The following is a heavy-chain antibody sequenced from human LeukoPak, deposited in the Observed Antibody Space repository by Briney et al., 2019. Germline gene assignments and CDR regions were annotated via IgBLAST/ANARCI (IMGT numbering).Heavy chain of an antibody. J-gene: IGHJ5*01. CDR1: GGSISSYY. CDR2: IYYSGST. V-gene: IGHV4-59*01. CDR3: AIWRGLGYCSSTSCFRFDS. D-gene: IGHD2-2*01. Sequence: PSETLSLTCTVSGGSISSYYWSWIRQPPGKGLEWIGYIYYSGSTNYNPSLKSRVTISVDTSKNQFSLKLSSVTAADTAVYYCAIWRGLGYCSSTSCFRFDSWGQGTLVTVSS.